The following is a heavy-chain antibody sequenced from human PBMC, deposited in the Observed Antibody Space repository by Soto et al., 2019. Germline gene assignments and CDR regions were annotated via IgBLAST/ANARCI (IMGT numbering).Heavy chain of an antibody. CDR1: GFTFSSYA. V-gene: IGHV3-30-3*01. CDR2: ISYDGSNK. J-gene: IGHJ4*02. CDR3: ARNDYYGSGSYYNGPDY. Sequence: GGSLRLSCAASGFTFSSYAMHWVRQAPGKGLEWVAVISYDGSNKYYEDSVKGRFTISRDNSKNTLYLQMNSLRAEDTAVDYCARNDYYGSGSYYNGPDYWGQGTLVTVSS. D-gene: IGHD3-10*01.